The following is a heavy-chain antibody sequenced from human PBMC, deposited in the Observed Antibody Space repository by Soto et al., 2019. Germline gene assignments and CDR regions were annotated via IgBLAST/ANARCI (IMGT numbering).Heavy chain of an antibody. V-gene: IGHV1-18*04. CDR2: ISGDNGDT. D-gene: IGHD6-13*01. J-gene: IGHJ4*02. Sequence: QVQLVQSGAEVKKPGASVKVSCKASGYTFTSYGISWVRQAPGQGLEWMGWISGDNGDTNYAQKLQGRVTMTTDTSTSTAYMELTSLRSDDTAVYYCARAPQTVAGAGIWYWGQGTLVTVSS. CDR3: ARAPQTVAGAGIWY. CDR1: GYTFTSYG.